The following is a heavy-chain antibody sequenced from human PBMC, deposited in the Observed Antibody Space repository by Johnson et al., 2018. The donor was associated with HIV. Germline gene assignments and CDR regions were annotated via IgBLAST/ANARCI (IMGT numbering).Heavy chain of an antibody. V-gene: IGHV3-15*01. CDR2: IKSKTDGGTT. D-gene: IGHD3-3*01. CDR3: TTVCTIFGVVQLDGFDI. CDR1: GFTFSNAW. J-gene: IGHJ3*02. Sequence: VQLVESGGGGVQPGRSLRLSCLVSGFTFSNAWMSWVRQAPGKGLEWVGRIKSKTDGGTTDYAAPVKGRFTISRDDSKNTLYLQMNSLKTEDTGVYYGTTVCTIFGVVQLDGFDIWGQGTMVFVSS.